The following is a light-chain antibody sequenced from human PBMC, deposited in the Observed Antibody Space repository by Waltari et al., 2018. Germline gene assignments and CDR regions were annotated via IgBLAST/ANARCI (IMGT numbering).Light chain of an antibody. CDR3: CSYAGRATWA. J-gene: IGLJ3*02. CDR1: SSAVGGYDY. Sequence: QSALTQPRSVSGSPGHSVTIPCTGTSSAVGGYDYVSWYQQYPGKAPKLVIYDVSKRPSGGPDRFSGSKSGNTASLTISGLQAEDEADYNCCSYAGRATWAFGGGTKLTVL. V-gene: IGLV2-11*01. CDR2: DVS.